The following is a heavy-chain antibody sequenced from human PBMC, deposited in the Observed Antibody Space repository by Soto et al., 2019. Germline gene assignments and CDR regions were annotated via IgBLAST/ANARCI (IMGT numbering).Heavy chain of an antibody. Sequence: QVQLQESGPGLVKPSQTLSLTCTVSGGSISSGGYYWSWIRQHPGKGLEWIGYISYSGSTYYNPSLKSRVTISVDTSKDEFSLKLSSVTAADTAVYYCAREGAGPKGSSSWPDEAFEIWGQGTMVTVSS. CDR2: ISYSGST. D-gene: IGHD6-13*01. CDR1: GGSISSGGYY. V-gene: IGHV4-31*03. CDR3: AREGAGPKGSSSWPDEAFEI. J-gene: IGHJ3*02.